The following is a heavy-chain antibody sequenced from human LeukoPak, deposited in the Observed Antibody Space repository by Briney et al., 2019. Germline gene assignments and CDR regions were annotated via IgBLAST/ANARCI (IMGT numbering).Heavy chain of an antibody. CDR2: TYYRSKWYT. J-gene: IGHJ3*02. V-gene: IGHV6-1*01. D-gene: IGHD3-16*01. CDR1: GDSVSNNNAA. CDR3: ASSSLRGSDAFDI. Sequence: SQTLSLTCAISGDSVSNNNAAWNWIRQSPSRGLEWLGRTYYRSKWYTDYAVSVSSRIAINPDASKNQFSLQLNSVTPEDTAVYYCASSSLRGSDAFDIWGQGTMVTVSS.